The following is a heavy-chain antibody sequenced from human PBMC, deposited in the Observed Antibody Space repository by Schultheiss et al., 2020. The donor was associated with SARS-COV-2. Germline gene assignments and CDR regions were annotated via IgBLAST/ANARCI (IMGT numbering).Heavy chain of an antibody. CDR1: GGSISSYY. J-gene: IGHJ6*02. V-gene: IGHV4-59*12. CDR3: ASITISPPLYGMDV. D-gene: IGHD3-9*01. CDR2: IYYSGST. Sequence: TLSLTCTVSGGSISSYYWSWIRQPPGKGLEWIGYIYYSGSTYYNPSLKSRVTISVDTSKNQFSLKLSSVTAADTAVYYCASITISPPLYGMDVWGQGTTVTVSS.